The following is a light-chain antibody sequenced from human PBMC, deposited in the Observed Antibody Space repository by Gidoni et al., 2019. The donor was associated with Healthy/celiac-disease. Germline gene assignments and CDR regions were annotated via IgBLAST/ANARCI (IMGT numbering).Light chain of an antibody. Sequence: DIQMTQSPSSLSASVGDRVTITCRASQSISSYLNWYQQKPGKAPKLLIYYASCLQSGVPSRFSSSRASTAYTLTISSLQPDDFAASYCHQRYNTPLLTFGGGTKVEIK. V-gene: IGKV1-39*01. J-gene: IGKJ4*01. CDR2: YAS. CDR3: HQRYNTPLLT. CDR1: QSISSY.